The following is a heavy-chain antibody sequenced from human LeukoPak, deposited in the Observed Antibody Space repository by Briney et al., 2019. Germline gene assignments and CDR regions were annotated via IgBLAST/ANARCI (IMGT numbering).Heavy chain of an antibody. V-gene: IGHV3-21*04. CDR1: GFTFSSYS. CDR3: ARDRSLSY. D-gene: IGHD2/OR15-2a*01. CDR2: ISSSSSYI. Sequence: PGGSLRLSCAASGFTFSSYSMNWVRQAPGKGLEWVSSISSSSSYIYYADSVRGRFTISRDNSKNTVYLQMNSLRAEDTAVYYCARDRSLSYWGQGTLVTVSS. J-gene: IGHJ4*02.